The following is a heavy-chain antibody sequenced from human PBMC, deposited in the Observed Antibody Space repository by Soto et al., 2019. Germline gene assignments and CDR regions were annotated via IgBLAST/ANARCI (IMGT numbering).Heavy chain of an antibody. Sequence: EVQLVESGGGLVKPGGSLRLSCAASGFTFTRYSMNWVRQAPGKGLELVSSISSTTNYIYYGDSMKGRFTISRDNAKNALYLEINSLRAEDTAVYYCARESEDLTSNFDYWGQGTLVTVSS. CDR1: GFTFTRYS. J-gene: IGHJ4*02. CDR3: ARESEDLTSNFDY. V-gene: IGHV3-21*06. CDR2: ISSTTNYI.